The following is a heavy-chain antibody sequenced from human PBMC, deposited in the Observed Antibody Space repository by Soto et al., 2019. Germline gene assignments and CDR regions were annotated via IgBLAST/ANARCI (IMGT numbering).Heavy chain of an antibody. CDR1: GFTFSSYA. D-gene: IGHD6-13*01. V-gene: IGHV3-23*01. CDR3: ARRGPGTYFAY. Sequence: EVQLLESGGGLVQPGGSLRLSCAASGFTFSSYAMSWVRQAPGKGLELVSAVSGSGGSTYYADSVKGRFTISRDNSKNTLELQMNSLRAEDTAVYYCARRGPGTYFAYWGQGTLVTVSS. CDR2: VSGSGGST. J-gene: IGHJ4*02.